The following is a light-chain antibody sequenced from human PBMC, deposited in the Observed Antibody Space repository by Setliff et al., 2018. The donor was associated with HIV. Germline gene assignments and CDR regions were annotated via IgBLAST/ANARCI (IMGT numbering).Light chain of an antibody. J-gene: IGKJ1*01. CDR1: QSVLYSSNNRNY. CDR2: WAS. CDR3: QQYYGTPPT. Sequence: DIVMTQSPDSLAVSLGERATINCKSSQSVLYSSNNRNYLAWYQQKPGQSPKLLFYWASTRESGVPGRFSGSGSGAAFTLTISSLQAEDVAFYYCQQYYGTPPTFGQGTKVDIK. V-gene: IGKV4-1*01.